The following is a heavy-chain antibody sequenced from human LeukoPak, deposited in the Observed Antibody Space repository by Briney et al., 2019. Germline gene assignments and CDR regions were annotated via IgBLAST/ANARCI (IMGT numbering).Heavy chain of an antibody. CDR1: GGSFSGYY. Sequence: SETLSLTCAVYGGSFSGYYWSWIRQPPGKGREWIGEINHSGSTNYNPSLKSRVTISVDTSKNQFSLKLSSVTAADTAVYYCASPSLGDGYNSWGQGTLVTVSS. J-gene: IGHJ5*02. CDR2: INHSGST. D-gene: IGHD5-24*01. CDR3: ASPSLGDGYNS. V-gene: IGHV4-34*01.